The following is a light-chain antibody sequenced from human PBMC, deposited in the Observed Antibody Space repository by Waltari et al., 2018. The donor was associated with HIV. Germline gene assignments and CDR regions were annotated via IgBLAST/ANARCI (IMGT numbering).Light chain of an antibody. CDR3: VGWDSRLSGYV. J-gene: IGLJ1*01. CDR2: KDT. V-gene: IGLV1-47*01. Sequence: QSVLTQPPSASGTPGQRVTISCSGSSSNIENDNVYWYQQLTGAAPRLLIYKDTQRPSGVPDRFTGSKSGTSASLAISGLLSEDEADYYCVGWDSRLSGYVFGTGTKVTVL. CDR1: SSNIENDN.